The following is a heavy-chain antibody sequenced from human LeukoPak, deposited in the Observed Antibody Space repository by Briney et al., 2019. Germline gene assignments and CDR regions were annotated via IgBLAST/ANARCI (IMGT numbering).Heavy chain of an antibody. CDR1: GYTFTNYG. CDR3: ARDWRVGDHRRAWFDP. J-gene: IGHJ5*02. Sequence: ASVKVSCKASGYTFTNYGISWVRQAPGQGLEWMGWISAYNGNTNYAQKLQGRVTMTTDTSTSTAYMELRSLRSDDTAVYYCARDWRVGDHRRAWFDPWGQGTLVTVSS. V-gene: IGHV1-18*01. CDR2: ISAYNGNT. D-gene: IGHD3-10*01.